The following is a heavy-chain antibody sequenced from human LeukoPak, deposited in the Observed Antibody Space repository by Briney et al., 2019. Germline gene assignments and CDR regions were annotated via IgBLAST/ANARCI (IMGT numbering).Heavy chain of an antibody. CDR1: GYTFTSYY. Sequence: AASVKVSCKASGYTFTSYYMHWVRQAPGQGLEWMGIINPSGGSTSYAQKFQGRVTMTRDMSTSTVYMELSSLRSEDTAVYYCARESYYYGSGSYYNPPDYWGQGTLVTVSS. V-gene: IGHV1-46*01. D-gene: IGHD3-10*01. CDR3: ARESYYYGSGSYYNPPDY. J-gene: IGHJ4*02. CDR2: INPSGGST.